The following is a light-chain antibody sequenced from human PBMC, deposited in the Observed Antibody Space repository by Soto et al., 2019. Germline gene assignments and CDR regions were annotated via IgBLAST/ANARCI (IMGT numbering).Light chain of an antibody. CDR1: STDVGGYDY. Sequence: QPVLTQPRSVSGSPGQSVTISCTGTSTDVGGYDYVTWYQQYPGKAPKLMIYDVSKRPSGVPDRFSGSKSGITASLTISGLQAEDEAEYYCSSYAGSYIHVVFGGGTKLTVL. CDR3: SSYAGSYIHVV. V-gene: IGLV2-11*01. CDR2: DVS. J-gene: IGLJ2*01.